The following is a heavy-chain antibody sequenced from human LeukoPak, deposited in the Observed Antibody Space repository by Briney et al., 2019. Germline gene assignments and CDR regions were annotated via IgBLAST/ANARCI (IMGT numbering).Heavy chain of an antibody. CDR3: ASDNYYYDSSGYYYEGFDY. J-gene: IGHJ4*02. CDR1: GVSFSGYY. CDR2: INHSGST. V-gene: IGHV4-34*01. Sequence: SETLSLTCAVYGVSFSGYYWSWIRQPPGKGLEWIGEINHSGSTNYNPSLKSRVTISVDTSKNQFSLKLSSVTAADTAVYYCASDNYYYDSSGYYYEGFDYWGQGTLVTVSS. D-gene: IGHD3-22*01.